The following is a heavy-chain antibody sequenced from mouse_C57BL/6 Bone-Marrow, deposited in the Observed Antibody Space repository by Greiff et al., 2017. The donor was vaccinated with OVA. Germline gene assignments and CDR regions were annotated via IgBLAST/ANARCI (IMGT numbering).Heavy chain of an antibody. CDR3: TRRGYDYFDY. V-gene: IGHV1-15*01. D-gene: IGHD2-2*01. CDR1: GYTFTDYE. CDR2: IDPETGGT. Sequence: QVQLKESGAELVRPGASVTLSCKASGYTFTDYEMHWVKQTPVHGLEWIGAIDPETGGTAYNQKFKGKAILTADKYSSTAYMELRSLTSEDTAVYYCTRRGYDYFDYWGQGTTLTVSS. J-gene: IGHJ2*01.